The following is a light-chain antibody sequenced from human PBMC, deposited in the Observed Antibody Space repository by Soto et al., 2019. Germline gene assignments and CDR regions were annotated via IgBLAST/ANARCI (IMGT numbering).Light chain of an antibody. J-gene: IGKJ3*01. Sequence: DVVMTQSPLSLSVTLGQPASISCRSSQSLVDSDGNTYLNWFQQRPGQSPRRLIYKVSYRDSGGPDRFSGSGSVTDFTLKLSRVEAEDVGVYYCLQVTPLQFTFGPGTEVDIK. CDR2: KVS. CDR3: LQVTPLQFT. CDR1: QSLVDSDGNTY. V-gene: IGKV2-30*01.